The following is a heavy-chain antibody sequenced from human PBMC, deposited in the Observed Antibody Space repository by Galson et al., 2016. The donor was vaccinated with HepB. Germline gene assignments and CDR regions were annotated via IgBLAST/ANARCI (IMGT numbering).Heavy chain of an antibody. V-gene: IGHV3-23*01. Sequence: SLRLSCAGSGFAFSNFAMSWVSQAPGEGLEWIPSSNARGDNIYYSASVKGRFTLSRDNSNNNLYLRMNSLRVDDTAIYYCSKEALYGSGTYIDSWGQGILVTVSA. CDR3: SKEALYGSGTYIDS. CDR2: SNARGDNI. D-gene: IGHD3-10*01. CDR1: GFAFSNFA. J-gene: IGHJ4*02.